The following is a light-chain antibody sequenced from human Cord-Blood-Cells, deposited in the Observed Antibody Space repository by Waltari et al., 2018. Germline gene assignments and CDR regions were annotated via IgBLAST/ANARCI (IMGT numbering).Light chain of an antibody. CDR2: GAS. V-gene: IGKV3-15*01. CDR1: QSVSSN. Sequence: EIVMTQSPATLSVSPGERATFSCRASQSVSSNLAWYQQKPGQAPRILIYGASTRATGIPARFSGSGSGTEFTLTISSLQSEDFAVYYCQQYNNWPLYSFGQGTKLEIK. CDR3: QQYNNWPLYS. J-gene: IGKJ2*03.